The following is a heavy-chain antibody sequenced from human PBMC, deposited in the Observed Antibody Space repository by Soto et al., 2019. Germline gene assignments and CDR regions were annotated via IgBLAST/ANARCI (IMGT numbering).Heavy chain of an antibody. Sequence: GGSLRLSCAASGFTFSSCAMHWVRQAPGKGLEWVALISYDGSNKYYADSVKGRFTISRDNSKNTLYLQMNSLRAEDTAVYYCARRYGGTLDYWGQGTLVTVSS. CDR3: ARRYGGTLDY. J-gene: IGHJ4*02. CDR2: ISYDGSNK. CDR1: GFTFSSCA. D-gene: IGHD4-17*01. V-gene: IGHV3-30-3*01.